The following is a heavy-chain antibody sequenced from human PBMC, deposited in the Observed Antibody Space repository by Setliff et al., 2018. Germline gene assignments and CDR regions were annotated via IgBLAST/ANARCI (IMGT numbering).Heavy chain of an antibody. CDR1: DFTFSNSA. CDR3: AKDRLFPRY. J-gene: IGHJ4*02. CDR2: ITDSGSKI. V-gene: IGHV3-23*01. D-gene: IGHD2-21*01. Sequence: GESLKISCVGSDFTFSNSAMSWVRQAPGKGLEWVSTITDSGSKILYVDSVKGRFPISRDNSKNSLYLQMDSLRPEDTAVYYCAKDRLFPRYWGLGTLVTVSS.